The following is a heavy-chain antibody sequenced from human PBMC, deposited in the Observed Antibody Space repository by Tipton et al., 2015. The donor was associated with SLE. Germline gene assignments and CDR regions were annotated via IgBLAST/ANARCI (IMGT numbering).Heavy chain of an antibody. V-gene: IGHV4-39*02. D-gene: IGHD6-19*01. J-gene: IGHJ4*02. CDR1: GGSISSSSYY. CDR2: IYYSGIT. CDR3: ARESGAVAGIDY. Sequence: TLSLTCTVSGGSISSSSYYWGWIRQPPGRGLEWIGSIYYSGITYYNPSLKSRVTISVDTSKNQFSLKLSSVTAADTAVFYCARESGAVAGIDYWGQGTLVTVSS.